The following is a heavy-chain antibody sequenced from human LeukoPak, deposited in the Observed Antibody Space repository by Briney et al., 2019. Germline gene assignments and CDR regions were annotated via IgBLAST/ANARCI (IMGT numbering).Heavy chain of an antibody. CDR2: ISAYNGNT. CDR3: AVDYYDSSGYYYWDY. D-gene: IGHD3-22*01. CDR1: GYTFTSYG. J-gene: IGHJ4*02. Sequence: ASVKVSCKASGYTFTSYGISWVRQAPGQGLEWMGWISAYNGNTNYAQKLQGRVTMTTDTSTSTAYMELRSLRSDDTAVYYCAVDYYDSSGYYYWDYWGQGTLVTVSS. V-gene: IGHV1-18*01.